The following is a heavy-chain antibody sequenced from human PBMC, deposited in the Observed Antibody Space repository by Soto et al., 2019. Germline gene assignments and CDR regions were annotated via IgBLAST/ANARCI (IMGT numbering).Heavy chain of an antibody. D-gene: IGHD3-22*01. CDR1: GFTFSSYA. Sequence: RRLSCAASGFTFSSYAMSWVRQAPGKGLEWVSAISGSGGSTYYADSVKGRFTISRDNSKNTLYLQMNSLRAEDTAVYYCAITMIVVVIMGPFDYWGQGTLVTVSS. J-gene: IGHJ4*02. CDR3: AITMIVVVIMGPFDY. V-gene: IGHV3-23*01. CDR2: ISGSGGST.